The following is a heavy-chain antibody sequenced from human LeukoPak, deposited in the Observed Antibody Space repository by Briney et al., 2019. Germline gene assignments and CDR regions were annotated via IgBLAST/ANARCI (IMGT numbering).Heavy chain of an antibody. Sequence: PGGSQRLSCAASGFTFSSYEMNWVRQAPGKGLEWVSYISSSGSTIYYADSVKGRFTISRDNAKNSLYLQMNSLRAEDTAVYYCARDRVNGVAAARGYMDVWGKGTTVTVSS. CDR2: ISSSGSTI. V-gene: IGHV3-48*03. CDR1: GFTFSSYE. CDR3: ARDRVNGVAAARGYMDV. D-gene: IGHD2-15*01. J-gene: IGHJ6*03.